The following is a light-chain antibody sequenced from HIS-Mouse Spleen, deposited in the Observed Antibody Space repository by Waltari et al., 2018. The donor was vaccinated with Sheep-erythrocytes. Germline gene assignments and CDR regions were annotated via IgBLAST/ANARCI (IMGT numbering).Light chain of an antibody. CDR3: QQRSNWYT. CDR1: QSVSSY. V-gene: IGKV3-11*01. J-gene: IGKJ2*01. CDR2: DAC. Sequence: EIVLTQSPATLSLSPGERATLSCRASQSVSSYLAWYQQKPGQAPRLLIYDACDRATGIPARFSGSGSGTDFTITISSLEPEDFAVYYCQQRSNWYTFGQGTKLEIK.